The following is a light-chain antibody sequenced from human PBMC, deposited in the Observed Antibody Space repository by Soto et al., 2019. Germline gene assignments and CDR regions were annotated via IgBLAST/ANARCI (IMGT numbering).Light chain of an antibody. CDR3: QQYNSWPPIFT. CDR2: ATS. Sequence: ERVMTQSPATLSVSPGERATLSCRASQSVGYNLAWYQQKPGQPPRLLIYATSSRATGIPARFSGSGSGTAFTLTISSLQSEDFAVYYCQQYNSWPPIFTFGPGTKVDIK. V-gene: IGKV3-15*01. CDR1: QSVGYN. J-gene: IGKJ3*01.